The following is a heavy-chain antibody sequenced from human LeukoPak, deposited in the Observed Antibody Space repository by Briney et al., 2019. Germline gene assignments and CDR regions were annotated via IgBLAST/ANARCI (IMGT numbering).Heavy chain of an antibody. D-gene: IGHD2-21*01. CDR1: GFTFSNHE. CDR3: VRARLIRLENFFDS. Sequence: GGSLRLSCVTSGFTFSNHEMNWVRQAPGKGLEWVAYTSRGGSDISYADSAKGRFTISSDIASNTLYLQMNSLRVEDTAVYFCVRARLIRLENFFDSWGQGALVTVSS. J-gene: IGHJ4*02. V-gene: IGHV3-48*03. CDR2: TSRGGSDI.